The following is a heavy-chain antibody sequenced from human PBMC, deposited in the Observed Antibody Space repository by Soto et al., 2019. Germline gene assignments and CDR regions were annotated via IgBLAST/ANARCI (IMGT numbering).Heavy chain of an antibody. Sequence: ASETLSLTCAVSGGSFSGYYWSWVRQPPGKGLEWIGDINHTGGSNYNPSLKSRVMISVDTAKTQFSLNVTSVTAADTAVYYCAREVGYYSATRRNLYFDYWGPGTLVTVYS. CDR1: GGSFSGYY. CDR3: AREVGYYSATRRNLYFDY. V-gene: IGHV4-34*01. CDR2: INHTGGS. D-gene: IGHD2-2*01. J-gene: IGHJ4*02.